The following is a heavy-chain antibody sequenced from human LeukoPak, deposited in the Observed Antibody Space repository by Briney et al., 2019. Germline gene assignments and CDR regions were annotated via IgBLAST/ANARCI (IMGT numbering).Heavy chain of an antibody. CDR3: ARPGGGQLAFDY. D-gene: IGHD6-6*01. V-gene: IGHV4-39*01. CDR2: IYYSGTS. CDR1: GGSIYNSIYY. J-gene: IGHJ4*02. Sequence: PSETLSLTCTVSGGSIYNSIYYWGWIRQPPGKGLEWIGSIYYSGTSYYNPSLKSRVTISVDTSKNQFSLRLSSVTAADTAVYYCARPGGGQLAFDYWGQGTLVTVSS.